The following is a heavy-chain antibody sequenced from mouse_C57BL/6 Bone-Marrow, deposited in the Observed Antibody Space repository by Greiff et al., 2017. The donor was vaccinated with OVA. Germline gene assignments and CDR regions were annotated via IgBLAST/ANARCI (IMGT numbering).Heavy chain of an antibody. CDR2: IYPGGGYT. V-gene: IGHV1-63*01. Sequence: QVQLQQSGAELVRPGTSVKMSCKASGYTFTNYWIGWAKQRPGHGLEWIGDIYPGGGYTNYNEKFKGKGTLTAEKSSSTAYMQISSLTSEDSAIYYCARFGWLLRGWAMDYWGQGTSVTVSS. CDR1: GYTFTNYW. CDR3: ARFGWLLRGWAMDY. D-gene: IGHD2-3*01. J-gene: IGHJ4*01.